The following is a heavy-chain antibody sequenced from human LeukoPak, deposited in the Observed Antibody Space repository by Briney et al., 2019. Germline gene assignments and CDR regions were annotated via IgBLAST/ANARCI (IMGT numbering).Heavy chain of an antibody. J-gene: IGHJ4*02. CDR2: ISHTGST. CDR1: GGSISSNNW. CDR3: ARVTATTPFDY. V-gene: IGHV4-4*02. D-gene: IGHD1-1*01. Sequence: SGTLSLTCGVSGGSISSNNWWTWVRQPPGKGLEWIGEISHTGSTNYNPSLESRVTMSVDTSKNLFSLRLSSVTAADTAVYFCARVTATTPFDYWGQGTLVTVSS.